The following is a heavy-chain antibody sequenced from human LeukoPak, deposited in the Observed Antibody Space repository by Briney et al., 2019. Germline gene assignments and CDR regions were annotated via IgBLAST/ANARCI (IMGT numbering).Heavy chain of an antibody. CDR3: AKANYYDSSGTNFDY. Sequence: GGSLRLSCAASGFTVSSNYMSWVRQAPGKGLEWVSVIYSGGSTYYGDSVKGRFTISRHNSKNTLYLQMNSLRAEDTALYYCAKANYYDSSGTNFDYWGQGTLVTVSS. J-gene: IGHJ4*02. V-gene: IGHV3-53*04. CDR2: IYSGGST. D-gene: IGHD3-22*01. CDR1: GFTVSSNY.